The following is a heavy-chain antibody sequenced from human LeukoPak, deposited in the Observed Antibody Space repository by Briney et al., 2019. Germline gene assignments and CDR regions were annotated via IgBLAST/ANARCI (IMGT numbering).Heavy chain of an antibody. CDR1: GGSFSGYY. CDR2: INHSGST. V-gene: IGHV4-34*01. J-gene: IGHJ4*02. D-gene: IGHD3-3*01. Sequence: PSETLSLTCAVYGGSFSGYYWSWIRQPPGKGLEWIGEINHSGSTNYNPSFKSRVTISIDTSKNQFSLKLSSVTAADTAVYYCARGVRITIFGVVIGDSFDYWGQGTLVTVSS. CDR3: ARGVRITIFGVVIGDSFDY.